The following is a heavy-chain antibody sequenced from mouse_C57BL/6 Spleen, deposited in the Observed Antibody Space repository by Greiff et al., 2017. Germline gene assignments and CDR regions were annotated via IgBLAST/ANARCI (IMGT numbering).Heavy chain of an antibody. Sequence: QVQLQQSGPGLVQPSQSLSITCPVSGFSLTSYGVHWVRQSPGKGLEWLGVIWSGGSTDYNAAFISRLSISKDNSESQVFFKMNSLQADDTAIYYWARSSQPVYFDYWGQGTTLTVSS. D-gene: IGHD1-1*01. CDR1: GFSLTSYG. CDR3: ARSSQPVYFDY. CDR2: IWSGGST. V-gene: IGHV2-2*01. J-gene: IGHJ2*01.